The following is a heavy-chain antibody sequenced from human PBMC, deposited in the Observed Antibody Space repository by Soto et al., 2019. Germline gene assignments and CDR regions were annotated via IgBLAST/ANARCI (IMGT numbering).Heavy chain of an antibody. V-gene: IGHV3-33*01. J-gene: IGHJ6*02. CDR3: ARDTRIAAAGTYYYYGMDV. CDR2: IWYDGSNK. D-gene: IGHD6-13*01. Sequence: GGSLRLSCAAPGITFSRHGMRGVGQVRGKGLEWVAVIWYDGSNKYYADSVKGRFTISRDNSKNTLYLQMNSLRAEDTAVYYCARDTRIAAAGTYYYYGMDVWCQGT. CDR1: GITFSRHG.